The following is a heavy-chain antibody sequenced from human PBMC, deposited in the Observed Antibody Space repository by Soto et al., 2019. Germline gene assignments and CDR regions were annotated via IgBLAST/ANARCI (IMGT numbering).Heavy chain of an antibody. V-gene: IGHV1-69*06. CDR2: IIPTFGTT. CDR3: ATGAGGSYSDFDY. J-gene: IGHJ4*02. Sequence: GASVKVSCKASGDTFNRYAISWVRKAPGQGLEWMGGIIPTFGTTNYAQKFQGRVTMTEDTSTDTAYMELSSLRSEDTAVYYCATGAGGSYSDFDYWGQGTLVTVSS. D-gene: IGHD1-26*01. CDR1: GDTFNRYA.